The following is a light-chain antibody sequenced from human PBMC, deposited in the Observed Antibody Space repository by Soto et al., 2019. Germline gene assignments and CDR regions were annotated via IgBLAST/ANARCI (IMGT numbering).Light chain of an antibody. CDR2: KAS. J-gene: IGKJ1*01. CDR1: QSLNDW. Sequence: DIQMTQSPSTLSASVGDRVTITCRASQSLNDWLAWYQQKPGKAPKLLIYKASGLESGVPSRFSGSGSGTEFTLPISSLQPDDFSTNYCQQYNGYPWTFGQGTKVEIK. V-gene: IGKV1-5*03. CDR3: QQYNGYPWT.